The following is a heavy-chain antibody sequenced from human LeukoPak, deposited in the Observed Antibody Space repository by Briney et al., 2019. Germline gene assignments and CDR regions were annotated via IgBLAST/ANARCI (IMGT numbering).Heavy chain of an antibody. CDR3: AKKKPGNGDRLDY. D-gene: IGHD2-21*02. J-gene: IGHJ4*02. V-gene: IGHV3-30*02. CDR2: IQFDGRNE. CDR1: GFTFSIFG. Sequence: GSLRLSCVASGFTFSIFGMHWVRQAPGKGLEWVAYIQFDGRNERYADSVKGRFTISRDNSRNTPYLQMNTLKVEDTAVYYCAKKKPGNGDRLDYWGQGTLLTVSS.